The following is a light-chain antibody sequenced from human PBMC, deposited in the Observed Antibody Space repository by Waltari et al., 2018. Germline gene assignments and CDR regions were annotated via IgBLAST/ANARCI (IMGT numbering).Light chain of an antibody. CDR1: QSVSSK. V-gene: IGKV3-15*01. CDR2: GAS. CDR3: QHYDNWPPWT. Sequence: ELVMTQSPATLSVSPGERATPSCRPSQSVSSKLAWYQQKPGQAPRLLIYGASTRATGIPARFSGSGSGTEFTLTISSLQSEDFAVYYCQHYDNWPPWTFGQGTKVEIK. J-gene: IGKJ1*01.